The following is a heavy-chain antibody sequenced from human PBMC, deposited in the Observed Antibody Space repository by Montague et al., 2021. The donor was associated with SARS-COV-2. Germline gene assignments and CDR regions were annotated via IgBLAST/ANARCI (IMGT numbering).Heavy chain of an antibody. V-gene: IGHV4-4*02. D-gene: IGHD3-10*01. CDR3: ARVHPLWFWELLLDYYYYYGMDV. Sequence: SDTLSLTCAVSGGSISSCNWWCRVRHPPGKVLEWIDQLYHRGSNXNNSPLNRLFIISVDKSKNQFSLKLTSVTAADTAVYYCARVHPLWFWELLLDYYYYYGMDVWGQGTTVTVSS. J-gene: IGHJ6*02. CDR2: LYHRGSN. CDR1: GGSISSCNW.